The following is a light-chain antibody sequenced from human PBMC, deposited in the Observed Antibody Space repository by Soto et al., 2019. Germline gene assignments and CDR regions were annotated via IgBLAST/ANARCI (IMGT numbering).Light chain of an antibody. CDR1: QSVSSSY. CDR3: QQYVTSPPT. Sequence: EIVLTQSPGTLSLSPGERGTLSCRASQSVSSSYLAWYQQTPGQAPRLLIYGSSTRATGIPDRFSGSGSGTDFTLTISRLEPEDFAFYYCQQYVTSPPTFGQGTKV. V-gene: IGKV3-20*01. CDR2: GSS. J-gene: IGKJ1*01.